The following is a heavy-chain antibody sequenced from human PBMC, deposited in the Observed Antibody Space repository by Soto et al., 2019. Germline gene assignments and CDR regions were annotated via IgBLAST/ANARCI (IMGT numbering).Heavy chain of an antibody. V-gene: IGHV1-69*01. CDR1: EGTFNSYA. CDR3: PSGASRWYPYFFDS. CDR2: IIPYYNTL. J-gene: IGHJ4*02. Sequence: QAQVVQSGAEVRKPGSSVKLSCKASEGTFNSYAIAWVRQAPGQGLEWMGGIIPYYNTLNYAQKFQDRVTITADDSTNTVYMELSSLRSDDTGVYFWPSGASRWYPYFFDSWAQGTLVTVSS. D-gene: IGHD6-13*01.